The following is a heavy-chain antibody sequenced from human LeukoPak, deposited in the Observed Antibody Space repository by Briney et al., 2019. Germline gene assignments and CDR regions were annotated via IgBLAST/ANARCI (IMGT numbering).Heavy chain of an antibody. Sequence: GGSLRLSCAASGFTFSSYAMSWVRQAPGKGLEWVSATSGSGGSTYYADSVKGRFTISRDNSKNTLYLQMNSLRAEDTAVYYCAKLTDEHSKYYYDSSGYYYGGGYYFDYWGQGTLVTVSS. D-gene: IGHD3-22*01. CDR2: TSGSGGST. J-gene: IGHJ4*02. V-gene: IGHV3-23*01. CDR1: GFTFSSYA. CDR3: AKLTDEHSKYYYDSSGYYYGGGYYFDY.